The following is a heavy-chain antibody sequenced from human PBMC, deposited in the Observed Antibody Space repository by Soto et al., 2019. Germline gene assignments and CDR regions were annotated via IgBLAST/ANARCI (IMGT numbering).Heavy chain of an antibody. Sequence: PGGSLRLCCVASGFTFSSYALNWVRQAPGRGLEWVSAISSSSSYIYYADSVKGRFTISRDNAKNSLYLQMNSLRAEDTAVYYCANMMVRGALDYDYWGQGTLVTVSS. CDR3: ANMMVRGALDYDY. CDR2: ISSSSSYI. D-gene: IGHD3-10*01. CDR1: GFTFSSYA. V-gene: IGHV3-21*01. J-gene: IGHJ4*02.